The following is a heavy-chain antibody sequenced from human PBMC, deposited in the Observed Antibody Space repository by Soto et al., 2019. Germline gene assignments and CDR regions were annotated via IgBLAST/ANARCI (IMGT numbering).Heavy chain of an antibody. J-gene: IGHJ4*02. V-gene: IGHV4-31*03. Sequence: TLSLTCTVSGGSISSGGYYWSWIRQHPGKGLEWIGYIYYSGSTYYNPSLKSRVTISVDTSKNQFSLKLSSVTAADTAVYYCARGIVGATTFDYWGQGTLVTVSS. CDR2: IYYSGST. D-gene: IGHD1-26*01. CDR1: GGSISSGGYY. CDR3: ARGIVGATTFDY.